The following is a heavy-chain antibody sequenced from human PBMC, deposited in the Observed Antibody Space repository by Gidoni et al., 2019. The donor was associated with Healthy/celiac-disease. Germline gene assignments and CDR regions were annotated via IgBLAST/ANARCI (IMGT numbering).Heavy chain of an antibody. D-gene: IGHD6-13*01. CDR1: GGTFSSYT. J-gene: IGHJ4*02. V-gene: IGHV1-69*08. Sequence: QVQLVQSGAEVKKPGSSVKVSCKASGGTFSSYTISWVRQAPGQGLEWMGRIIPILGIANYAQKCQGRVTITADKSTSTAYMELSSLRSEDTAVYYCAREQPGGIAAAEWGQGTLVTVSS. CDR3: AREQPGGIAAAE. CDR2: IIPILGIA.